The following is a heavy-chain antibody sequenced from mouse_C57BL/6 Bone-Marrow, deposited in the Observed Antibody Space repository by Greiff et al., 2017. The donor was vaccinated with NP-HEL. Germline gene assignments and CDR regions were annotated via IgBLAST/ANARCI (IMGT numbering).Heavy chain of an antibody. D-gene: IGHD2-2*01. V-gene: IGHV1-81*01. CDR1: GYTFTSYG. Sequence: QVQLQQSGAELARPGASVKLSCKASGYTFTSYGISWVKQRTGQGLEWIGEIYPRSGNTYYNAKFKGKATLTADKSSSTAYMELRSLTSEDSAVYFCAYGYDGGDFDYWGQGTTLTVSS. J-gene: IGHJ2*01. CDR2: IYPRSGNT. CDR3: AYGYDGGDFDY.